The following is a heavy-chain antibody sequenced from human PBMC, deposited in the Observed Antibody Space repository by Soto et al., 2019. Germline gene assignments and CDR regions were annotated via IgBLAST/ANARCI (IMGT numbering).Heavy chain of an antibody. CDR1: GFTVSGNG. Sequence: GGSLRLSCAASGFTVSGNGISWVRQAPGKGLEWVSVIHSDGNTYHSGSVWGRFTISRDNSKNTVFLQMNSLRAEDTAVYFCARIGGVAGLPQHFDLWGRGTLVTVSS. CDR2: IHSDGNT. V-gene: IGHV3-53*01. CDR3: ARIGGVAGLPQHFDL. D-gene: IGHD2-8*02. J-gene: IGHJ2*01.